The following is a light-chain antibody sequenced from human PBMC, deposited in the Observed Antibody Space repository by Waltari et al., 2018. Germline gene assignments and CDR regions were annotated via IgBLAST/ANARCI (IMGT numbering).Light chain of an antibody. Sequence: QSALTQPASVSGSPGQSITISCTGSSSDVGSYNHVSWYQQRPNKAPEVIIYEVGKRPSGLSNRFSGSKSGNTASLTISGLQAEDEADYYCCSYAGSSSFVIFGGGTKLTVL. CDR2: EVG. J-gene: IGLJ2*01. V-gene: IGLV2-23*02. CDR1: SSDVGSYNH. CDR3: CSYAGSSSFVI.